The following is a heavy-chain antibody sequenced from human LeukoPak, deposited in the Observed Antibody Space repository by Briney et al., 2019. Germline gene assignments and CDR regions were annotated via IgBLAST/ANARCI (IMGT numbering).Heavy chain of an antibody. CDR2: IYYGGNT. D-gene: IGHD5-18*01. V-gene: IGHV4-59*01. Sequence: PSETLSLTCTVSGGSISGYYWSWIRQPPGKGLEWIGYIYYGGNTNYNPSLKSRVTLSVDTSTNQLFLKLSSVTAADTAVYYCARGWDTGYSYYGMDVWGPGTTVTVSS. J-gene: IGHJ6*02. CDR3: ARGWDTGYSYYGMDV. CDR1: GGSISGYY.